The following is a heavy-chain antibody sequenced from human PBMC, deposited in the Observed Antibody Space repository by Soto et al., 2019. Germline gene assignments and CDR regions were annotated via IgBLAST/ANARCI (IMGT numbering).Heavy chain of an antibody. D-gene: IGHD2-15*01. CDR1: GDTFTNYA. Sequence: QVQLVQSGAEVKKPGSSVKVSCKASGDTFTNYAISWVRQAPGQGLEWMGGIIPFYGTAHYAQKFQDRVTIIAYTSTSTADMGLGSLRPEDTAVYYVARDLGGCSAGSCQYNWLDSCGQGTLVTVSS. J-gene: IGHJ5*01. CDR3: ARDLGGCSAGSCQYNWLDS. CDR2: IIPFYGTA. V-gene: IGHV1-69*06.